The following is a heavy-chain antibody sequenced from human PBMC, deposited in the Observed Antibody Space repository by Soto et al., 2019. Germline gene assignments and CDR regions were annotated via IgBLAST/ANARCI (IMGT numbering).Heavy chain of an antibody. D-gene: IGHD6-19*01. CDR2: IRDRANRYST. CDR3: VRPQNNGWSGIYFVY. Sequence: GGSLRLSCAASGFTFSEYYMDWVRQAPGKGLEWVGRIRDRANRYSTEYAASVKGRFTISRDDSTYSVFLQMNSVKTDDTAVYYCVRPQNNGWSGIYFVYWGLGTLVTVSP. J-gene: IGHJ4*02. CDR1: GFTFSEYY. V-gene: IGHV3-72*01.